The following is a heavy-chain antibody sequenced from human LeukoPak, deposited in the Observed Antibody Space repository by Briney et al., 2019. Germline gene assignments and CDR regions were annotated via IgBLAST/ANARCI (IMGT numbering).Heavy chain of an antibody. V-gene: IGHV4-59*04. CDR3: ARLLSPGWFDP. D-gene: IGHD2/OR15-2a*01. J-gene: IGHJ5*02. CDR2: VYYNGDT. Sequence: GSLRLSCAASGFTFSRYSMTWIRQPPGKGLEWIANVYYNGDTYYNSSLNSRLTISADTSKNQFSLNLRSVTAADTAVYYCARLLSPGWFDPWGQGTLVTVSS. CDR1: GFTFSRYS.